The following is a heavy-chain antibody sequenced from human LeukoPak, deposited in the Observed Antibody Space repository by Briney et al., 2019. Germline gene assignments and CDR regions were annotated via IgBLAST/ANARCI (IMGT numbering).Heavy chain of an antibody. Sequence: PGGTLRLSCAASGFTFSSYAMSWVRQAPGKGLGWGSAISGSGGSTYYADSVKGRFTISRDNSKNTLYLQMNSLRAEDTAVYYFARVSTVSPLDCWGQGTLVTVSS. D-gene: IGHD4-17*01. CDR2: ISGSGGST. CDR1: GFTFSSYA. CDR3: ARVSTVSPLDC. J-gene: IGHJ4*01. V-gene: IGHV3-23*01.